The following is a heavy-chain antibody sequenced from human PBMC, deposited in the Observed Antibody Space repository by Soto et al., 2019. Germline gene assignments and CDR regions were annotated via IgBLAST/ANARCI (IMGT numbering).Heavy chain of an antibody. CDR2: IYYSGST. CDR1: GGSISSSSYY. J-gene: IGHJ4*02. D-gene: IGHD6-13*01. V-gene: IGHV4-39*01. Sequence: PSETLSLTCTVSGGSISSSSYYWGWIRQPPGKGLEWIGSIYYSGSTYYNPSLKRRVTISVDTSKNQFSLKLSSVTAADTAVYYCARLPSSSWYTRFDYWGQGTLVTVS. CDR3: ARLPSSSWYTRFDY.